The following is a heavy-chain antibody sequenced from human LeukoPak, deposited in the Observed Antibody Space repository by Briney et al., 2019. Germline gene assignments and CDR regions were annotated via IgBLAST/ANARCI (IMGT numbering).Heavy chain of an antibody. V-gene: IGHV3-33*01. CDR1: GFTFSNYA. J-gene: IGHJ1*01. Sequence: GGSLRLSFAASGFTFSNYAMHWVRQAPGKGLEWVALIWYDGSNKYYADSVKGRFTISRDNSKNTLYLQMNSLRAEDTAVYYCARRGNSGSFRYFQHWGQGTMVTVSS. CDR3: ARRGNSGSFRYFQH. CDR2: IWYDGSNK. D-gene: IGHD1-26*01.